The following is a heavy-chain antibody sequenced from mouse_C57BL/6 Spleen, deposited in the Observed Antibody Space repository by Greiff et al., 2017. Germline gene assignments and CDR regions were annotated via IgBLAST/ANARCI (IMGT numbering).Heavy chain of an antibody. D-gene: IGHD1-1*01. J-gene: IGHJ2*01. Sequence: QVQLQQSGAELVRPGSSVKLSCKASGYTFTSYWMDWVKQRPGQGLEWIGNIYPSDSETHYNQKFKDKATLTVDKSSSTAYMQLSSLTSEDSAVYYCARYGSSSWDYWGQGTTLTVSS. CDR1: GYTFTSYW. V-gene: IGHV1-61*01. CDR2: IYPSDSET. CDR3: ARYGSSSWDY.